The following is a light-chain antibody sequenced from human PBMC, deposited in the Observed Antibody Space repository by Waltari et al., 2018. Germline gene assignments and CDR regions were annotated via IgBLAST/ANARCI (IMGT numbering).Light chain of an antibody. CDR1: QSVLYSSNNKNY. Sequence: DIVMTQSPDSLAVSLGERATINCKSSQSVLYSSNNKNYLAWYQQKPGQPPKVLIYWASTRESGVPDRFTGSGSGTDFTLPISSLQAEDVAVYYCQQYYNSPLTFGGGTKVEIK. J-gene: IGKJ4*01. CDR2: WAS. V-gene: IGKV4-1*01. CDR3: QQYYNSPLT.